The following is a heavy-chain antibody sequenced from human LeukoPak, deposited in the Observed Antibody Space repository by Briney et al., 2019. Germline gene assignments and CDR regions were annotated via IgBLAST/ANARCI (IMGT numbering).Heavy chain of an antibody. V-gene: IGHV3-30*02. Sequence: GGSLRLSCAASGFTFSSYGMHWVRQAPGKGLEWVAFIRYDGSNKYYADSVKGRFTISRDNAKNSLYLQMNSLRAEDTAVYYCARYDSTSFDYWGQGTLVTVSS. J-gene: IGHJ4*02. D-gene: IGHD2-2*01. CDR3: ARYDSTSFDY. CDR1: GFTFSSYG. CDR2: IRYDGSNK.